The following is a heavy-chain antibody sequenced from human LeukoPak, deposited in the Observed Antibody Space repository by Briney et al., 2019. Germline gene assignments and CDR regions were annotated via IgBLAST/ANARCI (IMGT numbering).Heavy chain of an antibody. J-gene: IGHJ3*02. V-gene: IGHV3-30*02. CDR3: AKQYSGSTDAFDI. CDR2: IWYGGSNK. CDR1: GFTFSSYG. Sequence: PGGSLRLSCAASGFTFSSYGMHWVRQAPGKGLEWVAVIWYGGSNKYYADSVKGRITISRDNSKNTLYLQMNSLRAEDTAVYYCAKQYSGSTDAFDIWGQGTMVTVSS. D-gene: IGHD1-26*01.